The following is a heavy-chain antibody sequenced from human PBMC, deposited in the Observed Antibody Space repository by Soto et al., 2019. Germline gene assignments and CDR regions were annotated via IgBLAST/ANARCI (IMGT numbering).Heavy chain of an antibody. V-gene: IGHV3-23*01. CDR3: AKDTWGGYNWNYGDY. J-gene: IGHJ4*02. Sequence: EVQLLESGGGLVQPGGSLRLSCAASGFTFSSYAMSWVRQAPGKGLEGVSAISGSGGSTYYADSVKGRFTISRDNSKNTLYLQMNSLRAEDTAVYYCAKDTWGGYNWNYGDYWGQGTLVTVSS. D-gene: IGHD1-7*01. CDR1: GFTFSSYA. CDR2: ISGSGGST.